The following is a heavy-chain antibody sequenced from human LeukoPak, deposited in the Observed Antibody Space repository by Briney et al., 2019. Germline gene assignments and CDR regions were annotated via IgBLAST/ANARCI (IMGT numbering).Heavy chain of an antibody. J-gene: IGHJ4*02. CDR3: TRAPYYYDSSGYDSYFDS. V-gene: IGHV3-49*04. CDR1: GLTSGEYA. Sequence: GGSLRLSCTVSGLTSGEYAMSWVRQAPGEGREWVGFIRIKVYGGTTKYASSVKGRFTISRDDSRRIAYLQMNSLKTEDTAVYYCTRAPYYYDSSGYDSYFDSWGQGNLVT. D-gene: IGHD3-22*01. CDR2: IRIKVYGGTT.